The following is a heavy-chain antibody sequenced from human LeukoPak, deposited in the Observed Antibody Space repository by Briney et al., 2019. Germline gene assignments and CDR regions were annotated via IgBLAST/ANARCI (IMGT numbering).Heavy chain of an antibody. CDR1: GFSLSTSGLG. Sequence: SGPTLVNPTQTLTLTCSFSGFSLSTSGLGVGWIRQPPGKALEWLALIYWNGDKRYSPSLKSRLTITKDTSKNQVVLTMTNMDPVDTATYYCARDTTTSLLFDYWGQGTLVTVSS. CDR3: ARDTTTSLLFDY. D-gene: IGHD1-1*01. CDR2: IYWNGDK. V-gene: IGHV2-5*01. J-gene: IGHJ4*02.